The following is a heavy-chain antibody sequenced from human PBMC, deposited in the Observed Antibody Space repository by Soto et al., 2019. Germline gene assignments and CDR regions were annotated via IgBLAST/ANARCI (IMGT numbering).Heavy chain of an antibody. CDR1: GYTFTSYG. V-gene: IGHV1-18*01. D-gene: IGHD2-15*01. CDR2: ISAYNGNT. Sequence: ASVKVSCKASGYTFTSYGISWVRQAPGQGLEWMGWISAYNGNTNYAQKLQGRGTMTTDTSTSTAYMGVRSLRSDDTAVYYCAVANRGYLDYWGQGTLVTVSS. CDR3: AVANRGYLDY. J-gene: IGHJ4*02.